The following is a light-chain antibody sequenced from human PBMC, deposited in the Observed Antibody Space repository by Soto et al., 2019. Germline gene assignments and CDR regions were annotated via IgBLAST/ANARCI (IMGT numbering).Light chain of an antibody. V-gene: IGLV2-11*01. CDR3: CSYAGSDTLV. CDR2: DVN. Sequence: QSVLTQPRSVSGSPGQSVTLSCTGTSSDVGGYHYVSWYQHHPGKAPKIIIFDVNQRPSGVPDRFSGSKSGNTASLTISGLQTEDEADYYCCSYAGSDTLVFGGGTKLTVL. J-gene: IGLJ2*01. CDR1: SSDVGGYHY.